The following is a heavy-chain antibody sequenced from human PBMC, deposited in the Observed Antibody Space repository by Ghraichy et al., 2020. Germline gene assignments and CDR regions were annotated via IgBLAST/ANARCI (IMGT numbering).Heavy chain of an antibody. CDR3: AKGPKMTTVTTGFDP. V-gene: IGHV3-23*01. CDR2: ISGSGGST. CDR1: GFTFSSYA. J-gene: IGHJ5*02. Sequence: GGSLRLSCAASGFTFSSYAMSWVRQAPGKGLEWVSAISGSGGSTYYADSVKGRFTISRDNSKNTLYLQMNSLRAEDTAVYYCAKGPKMTTVTTGFDPWGQGTLVTVSS. D-gene: IGHD4-11*01.